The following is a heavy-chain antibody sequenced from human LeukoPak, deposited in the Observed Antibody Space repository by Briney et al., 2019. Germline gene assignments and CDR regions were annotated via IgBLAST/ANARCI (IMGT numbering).Heavy chain of an antibody. D-gene: IGHD3-10*01. V-gene: IGHV4-39*01. CDR2: IYYSRST. J-gene: IGHJ4*02. CDR1: GGSVSNTLYY. Sequence: SETLSLTCTVSGGSVSNTLYYWAWIRQPPGKGLVSIGSIYYSRSTYYSPSLKSRVTISVDTSKNQFSLKLTSVTAADTAVYYCARRKGFGEGYFDSWGQGTLVTVSS. CDR3: ARRKGFGEGYFDS.